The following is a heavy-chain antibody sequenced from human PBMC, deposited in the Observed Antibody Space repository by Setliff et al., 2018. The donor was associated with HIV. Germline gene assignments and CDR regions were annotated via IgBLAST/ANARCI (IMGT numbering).Heavy chain of an antibody. V-gene: IGHV2-70*12. CDR2: VDWDDDK. CDR1: GFSLDTSGVS. D-gene: IGHD1-20*01. Sequence: SGPTLVNPTQTLTLTCTFSGFSLDTSGVSVSWIRQPPGKALEWLARVDWDDDKYYNPSLTSRLTISKDASKNHVVLTMTNVDPDDTGTYYCAHRPYNSPNWFDPWGQGTLVTVSS. J-gene: IGHJ5*02. CDR3: AHRPYNSPNWFDP.